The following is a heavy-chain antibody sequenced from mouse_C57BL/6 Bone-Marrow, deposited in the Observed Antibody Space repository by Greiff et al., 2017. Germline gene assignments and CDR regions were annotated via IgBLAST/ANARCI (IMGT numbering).Heavy chain of an antibody. J-gene: IGHJ3*01. CDR2: INPSSGFT. V-gene: IGHV1-4*01. D-gene: IGHD2-13*01. CDR1: GYTFTSYT. CDR3: ARWAYGDYVSWFAY. Sequence: QVQLQQSGAELARPGASVKMSCKASGYTFTSYTMHWVKQRPGQGLEWIGDINPSSGFTKYNQKFKDKATLTADKSSSTAYMQLSSLTSEDSAVYYYARWAYGDYVSWFAYGGQGTLVTVSA.